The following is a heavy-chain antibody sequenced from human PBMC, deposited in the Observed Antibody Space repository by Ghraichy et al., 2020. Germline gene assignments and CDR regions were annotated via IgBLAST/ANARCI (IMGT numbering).Heavy chain of an antibody. J-gene: IGHJ6*03. CDR2: IIPLFGTI. CDR1: GGTFYKYA. CDR3: VIHCSTIDCYGGYYYRYMDV. Sequence: SVKVSCKASGGTFYKYAIGWVRQAPGQGLEWVGGIIPLFGTIHYAQKFQGRVTITADTSTTTAYMELNSLSSEDTAVYYCVIHCSTIDCYGGYYYRYMDVWGRGTTVTVSS. D-gene: IGHD2-2*01. V-gene: IGHV1-69*06.